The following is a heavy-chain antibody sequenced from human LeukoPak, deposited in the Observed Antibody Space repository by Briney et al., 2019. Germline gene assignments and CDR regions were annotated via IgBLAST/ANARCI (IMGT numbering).Heavy chain of an antibody. J-gene: IGHJ6*02. D-gene: IGHD6-13*01. V-gene: IGHV4-59*12. CDR1: GGSISSYY. CDR3: ARVRQQLAITGAPGYYYGMDV. Sequence: SETLSLTCTVSGGSISSYYWSWIRQPPGKGLEWIGNIYYNGSTNYNPSLKSRVTISVDTSKNQFSLKLSSVTAADTAVYYCARVRQQLAITGAPGYYYGMDVWGQGTTVTVSS. CDR2: IYYNGST.